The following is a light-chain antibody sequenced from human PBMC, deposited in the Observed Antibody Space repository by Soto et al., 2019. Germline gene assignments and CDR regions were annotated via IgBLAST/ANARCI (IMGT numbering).Light chain of an antibody. Sequence: DIPMTQSPSTLSASVGDRVTITCRASQTINNWLAWYQQKPGKAPKLLIYDASSLESGVPSTFSGSGSGTEFTLTISSLQPDDSATYYCQQYKNSSPWTFGQGTKVEIK. J-gene: IGKJ1*01. V-gene: IGKV1-5*01. CDR1: QTINNW. CDR3: QQYKNSSPWT. CDR2: DAS.